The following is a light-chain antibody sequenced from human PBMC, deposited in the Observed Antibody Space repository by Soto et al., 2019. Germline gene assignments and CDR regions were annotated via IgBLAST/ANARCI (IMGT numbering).Light chain of an antibody. Sequence: DIQMTQSPSSLSASVGDRVTITCRASQSISSSLNWYQLKPGQAPKLLIYAASSLQGGVPSSFSGSGSGTDFTLTISSLQLEDFATYYCHQTYNSPFTFGGGTTVEIK. J-gene: IGKJ4*01. CDR1: QSISSS. CDR2: AAS. CDR3: HQTYNSPFT. V-gene: IGKV1-39*01.